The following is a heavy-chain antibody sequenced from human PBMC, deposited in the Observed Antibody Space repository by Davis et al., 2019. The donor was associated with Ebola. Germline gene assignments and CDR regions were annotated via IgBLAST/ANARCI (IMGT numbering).Heavy chain of an antibody. Sequence: HTGGSLRLSCAASGFTFSSYWMHWVRQAPGKGLVWVSRINSDGSSTSYADSVKGRFTISRDNSKNTLYLQMNRLRAEDTAVYYCVRGGIQIWSSHYLDYWGQGTLVTVSS. V-gene: IGHV3-74*01. CDR2: INSDGSST. D-gene: IGHD5-18*01. CDR3: VRGGIQIWSSHYLDY. CDR1: GFTFSSYW. J-gene: IGHJ4*02.